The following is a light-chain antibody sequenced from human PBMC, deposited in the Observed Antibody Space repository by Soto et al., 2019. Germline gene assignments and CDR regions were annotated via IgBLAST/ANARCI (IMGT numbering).Light chain of an antibody. J-gene: IGKJ1*01. Sequence: EIELSQDPGTLSLSLVEGATLYLRASQTVTSTYLAWYQQKPGQAPRLLIYGPSSRATGIPDRFSGSGSGTDFTLTISRLEPEDVAVYYSHLYGSSPRTFGQGTKVDI. CDR1: QTVTSTY. CDR3: HLYGSSPRT. V-gene: IGKV3-20*01. CDR2: GPS.